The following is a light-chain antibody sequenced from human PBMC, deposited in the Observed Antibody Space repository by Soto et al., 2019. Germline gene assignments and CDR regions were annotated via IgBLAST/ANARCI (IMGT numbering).Light chain of an antibody. CDR2: GAS. V-gene: IGKV3-15*01. Sequence: EIVMTQSPATLSVSPGERATLSCRASQSVSTNLAWYQQKPGQGPRLLIYGASTRATGIPARFSGTGSGTDFTLTISSLQSEDFAVYYCQQYNNWPQTFGQGTKVDIK. CDR3: QQYNNWPQT. J-gene: IGKJ1*01. CDR1: QSVSTN.